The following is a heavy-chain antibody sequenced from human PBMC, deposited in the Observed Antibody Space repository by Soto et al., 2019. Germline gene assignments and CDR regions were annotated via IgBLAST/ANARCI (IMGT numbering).Heavy chain of an antibody. Sequence: GGSLRLSCAASGFTFSSYGMHWVRQAPGKGLEWVAVIWYDGSNKYYADSVKGRFTISRDNSKNTLYLQMNSLRAEDTAVYYCARDTRSYYDFWSGYYAFDIWGQGTMVTVSS. CDR2: IWYDGSNK. V-gene: IGHV3-33*01. D-gene: IGHD3-3*01. J-gene: IGHJ3*02. CDR3: ARDTRSYYDFWSGYYAFDI. CDR1: GFTFSSYG.